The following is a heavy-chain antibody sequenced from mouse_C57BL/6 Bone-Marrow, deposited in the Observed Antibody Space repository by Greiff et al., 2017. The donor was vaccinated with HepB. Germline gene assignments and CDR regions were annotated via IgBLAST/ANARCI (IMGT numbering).Heavy chain of an antibody. Sequence: VQVVESGAELVKPGASVKMSCKASGYTFTSYWITWVKQRPGQGLEWIGDIYPGSGSTNYNEKFKSKATLTVDTSSSTAYMQLSSLTSEDSAVYYCARDPVVDWYFDVWGTGTTVTVSS. CDR1: GYTFTSYW. D-gene: IGHD1-1*01. CDR2: IYPGSGST. CDR3: ARDPVVDWYFDV. J-gene: IGHJ1*03. V-gene: IGHV1-55*01.